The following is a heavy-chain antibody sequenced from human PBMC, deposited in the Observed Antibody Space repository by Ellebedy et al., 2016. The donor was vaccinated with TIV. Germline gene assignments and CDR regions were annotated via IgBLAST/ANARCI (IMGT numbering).Heavy chain of an antibody. J-gene: IGHJ5*01. Sequence: GGSLRLSCAASGFIFADYAMHWVRQSPGRGLEWVSGVDWNSGRIYYADYVKGRFTISRDNAKNSLYLQMNTLRPEDTAFYYCVKGAGSSNLDWFDSWGQGTLVTVSS. CDR2: VDWNSGRI. V-gene: IGHV3-9*01. CDR3: VKGAGSSNLDWFDS. D-gene: IGHD3-10*01. CDR1: GFIFADYA.